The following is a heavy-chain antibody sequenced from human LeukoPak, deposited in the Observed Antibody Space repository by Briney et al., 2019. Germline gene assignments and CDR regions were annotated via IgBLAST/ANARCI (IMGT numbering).Heavy chain of an antibody. CDR2: IYYSGST. D-gene: IGHD3-16*01. CDR3: ARWGLGDFANFDY. CDR1: GGSISSYY. V-gene: IGHV4-59*01. J-gene: IGHJ4*02. Sequence: SETLSLTCTVSGGSISSYYWSWIRQPPGKGLEWIGYIYYSGSTNYNPSLKSRVTISVDTSKNQFSLKLSSVTAADTAVYYRARWGLGDFANFDYWGQGTLVTVSS.